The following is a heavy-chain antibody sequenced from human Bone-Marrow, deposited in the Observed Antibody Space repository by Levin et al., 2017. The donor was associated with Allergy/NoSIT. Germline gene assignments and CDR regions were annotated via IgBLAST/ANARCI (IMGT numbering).Heavy chain of an antibody. Sequence: PSETLSLTCTGSGGSNNPYKWNWIRQPPGKGLEWIGYIYYSGTTNYNPSLKSRVTISVDTSKNQFSLKLSSVTAADTAVYYCAREWSAFDMWGQGTMVTVSS. CDR3: AREWSAFDM. J-gene: IGHJ3*02. D-gene: IGHD2-8*01. CDR2: IYYSGTT. CDR1: GGSNNPYK. V-gene: IGHV4-59*01.